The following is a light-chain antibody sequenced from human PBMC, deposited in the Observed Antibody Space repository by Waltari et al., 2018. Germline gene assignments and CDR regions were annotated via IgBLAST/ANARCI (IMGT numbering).Light chain of an antibody. J-gene: IGKJ4*01. CDR3: QQDDNSLT. CDR1: QGISNW. CDR2: RAS. Sequence: DIQMTQSPSSLSASVGDRITIPCRASQGISNWLAWYQQKPGKAPKLLIYRASNLETGVPSRFSGSGSGTDFTLTISSLQPEDIATYYCQQDDNSLTFGGGAKVEI. V-gene: IGKV1-33*01.